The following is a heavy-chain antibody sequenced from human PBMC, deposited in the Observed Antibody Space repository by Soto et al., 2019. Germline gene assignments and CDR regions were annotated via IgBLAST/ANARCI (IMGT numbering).Heavy chain of an antibody. J-gene: IGHJ4*02. Sequence: SETLSLTCTVSGGSMSEYFWSWIRQSPGKGLEWIGYVYYLGSTDYNPSLKSRVTISVDESKNQFSLKLSSVTAADTAVYYCARLVPTEGFDSWGQGTLVTVSS. V-gene: IGHV4-59*12. CDR2: VYYLGST. CDR1: GGSMSEYF. CDR3: ARLVPTEGFDS.